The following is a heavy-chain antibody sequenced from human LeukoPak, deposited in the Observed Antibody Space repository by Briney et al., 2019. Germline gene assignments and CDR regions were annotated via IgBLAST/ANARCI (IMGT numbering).Heavy chain of an antibody. Sequence: SETLSLTCTVSGGSISSSSYYWAWIRQPPGKGLEWIGSIHYSGSTYYNPSLQSRVTISIDTSKNQFSLKLSSVTAADTAVYYCASEYYYDSSGRNDAFDIWGQGTMVTVSS. J-gene: IGHJ3*02. D-gene: IGHD3-22*01. CDR3: ASEYYYDSSGRNDAFDI. CDR1: GGSISSSSYY. V-gene: IGHV4-39*07. CDR2: IHYSGST.